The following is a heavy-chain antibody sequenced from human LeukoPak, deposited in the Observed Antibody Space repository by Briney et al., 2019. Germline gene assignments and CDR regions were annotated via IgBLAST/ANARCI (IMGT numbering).Heavy chain of an antibody. V-gene: IGHV3-43*02. D-gene: IGHD2-2*01. J-gene: IGHJ6*02. CDR1: GFTFSNYV. CDR2: IGSGGTT. Sequence: GGSLRLSCAASGFTFSNYVMSWVRQAPGEGLEWVSTIGSGGTTYYADSVKGRFTISRDNSKNSLYLQINSLRTDDTALYYCAKDSSTTNYYYGMDVWGQGTTVTVSS. CDR3: AKDSSTTNYYYGMDV.